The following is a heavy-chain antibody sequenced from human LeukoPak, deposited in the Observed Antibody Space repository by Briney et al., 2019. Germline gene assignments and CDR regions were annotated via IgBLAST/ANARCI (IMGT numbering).Heavy chain of an antibody. Sequence: ASVKVSCKASGGTLRSYAISWVRQAPGQGLEWMGGTIPIFGTANYAQKFQGRATITTDESRSTAYMELNSLRFDDTADYYCVREGEPQTFAYWGQGTLVTVSS. D-gene: IGHD3-16*01. J-gene: IGHJ4*02. CDR1: GGTLRSYA. V-gene: IGHV1-69*05. CDR2: TIPIFGTA. CDR3: VREGEPQTFAY.